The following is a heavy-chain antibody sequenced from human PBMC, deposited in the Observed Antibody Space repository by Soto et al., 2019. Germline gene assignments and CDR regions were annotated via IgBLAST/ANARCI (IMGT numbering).Heavy chain of an antibody. CDR2: IYYSGST. Sequence: PSETLSLTCTVSGRSISSSSYYWGWIRQPPGKGLEWIGSIYYSGSTYYNPSLKSRVTISVDTSKNQFSLKLSSVTAADTAVYYCARIAWGYYYGSGSYSKPYYYYYGMDVWGQGTTVTVSS. D-gene: IGHD3-10*01. CDR3: ARIAWGYYYGSGSYSKPYYYYYGMDV. V-gene: IGHV4-39*01. J-gene: IGHJ6*02. CDR1: GRSISSSSYY.